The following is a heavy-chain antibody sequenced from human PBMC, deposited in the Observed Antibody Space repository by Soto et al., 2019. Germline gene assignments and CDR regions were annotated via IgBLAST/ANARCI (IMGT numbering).Heavy chain of an antibody. CDR1: GFSVSNYH. CDR2: ITVGDVT. D-gene: IGHD4-4*01. J-gene: IGHJ4*02. V-gene: IGHV3-66*01. Sequence: EVQLVDSGGGLVQPGGSLRLSCAASGFSVSNYHMNWVRQAPGKGPEWVSIITVGDVTYYADSVKGRFTISRDISRNTVYLQMNSLRGDDTAMYYCAGGRDYSKGGDHWGQGTLVIVSS. CDR3: AGGRDYSKGGDH.